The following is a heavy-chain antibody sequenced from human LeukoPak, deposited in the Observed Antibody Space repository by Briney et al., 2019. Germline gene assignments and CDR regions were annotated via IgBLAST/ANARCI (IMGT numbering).Heavy chain of an antibody. CDR3: AREGNDYYYDQ. CDR1: GFIFKTYT. J-gene: IGHJ4*02. V-gene: IGHV3-21*01. Sequence: NPGGSLTLCCAASGFIFKTYTMTWVRQAPGKGLEWVSSITGDCKYITYADSVKGRFTISRDNAKNSLYLQVASLRGDDTATYYCAREGNDYYYDQWGQATMATVSP. CDR2: ITGDCKYI. D-gene: IGHD3-16*01.